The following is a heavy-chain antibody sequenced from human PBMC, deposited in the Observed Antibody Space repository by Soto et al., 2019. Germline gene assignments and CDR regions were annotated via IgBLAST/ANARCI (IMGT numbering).Heavy chain of an antibody. Sequence: QVQLVQSGAEVKRPGSSVKVSCKASGDTFNFYSINWVRQAPGLGLEWMGRVNPIVSMSNYAQKFQGRVTLTPEKXTSTAYMELSSLRSEDTAIYYCASSYGSGYRAFDYWGQGALVTVSS. CDR1: GDTFNFYS. CDR2: VNPIVSMS. V-gene: IGHV1-69*02. CDR3: ASSYGSGYRAFDY. J-gene: IGHJ4*02. D-gene: IGHD3-10*01.